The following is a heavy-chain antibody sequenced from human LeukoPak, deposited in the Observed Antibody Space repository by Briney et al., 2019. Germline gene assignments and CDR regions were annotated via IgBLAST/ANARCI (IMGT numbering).Heavy chain of an antibody. D-gene: IGHD2-15*01. CDR1: GFTFSSYA. Sequence: PGGSLRLSCAASGFTFSSYAMSWVRQAPGKGLEWVSCISASGAITYYADSVKGRFTVSRDNSKSTLYLQINNLRAEDTAVYYCAKDWSLVVPHNWGQGTLVTVSS. CDR2: ISASGAIT. V-gene: IGHV3-23*01. J-gene: IGHJ1*01. CDR3: AKDWSLVVPHN.